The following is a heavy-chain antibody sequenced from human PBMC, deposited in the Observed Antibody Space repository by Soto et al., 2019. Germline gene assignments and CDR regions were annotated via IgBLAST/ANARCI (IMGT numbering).Heavy chain of an antibody. Sequence: QVQLVQSGAEVKKPGASVKVSCKSSGYTFSNYYMHWVRQAPGQGLEWMGMINRSGGTTSYAQKFQGRGAMTRDTSTSTVYMELSGLRSQDTGVYYCARTSGYGQFNWFDPWGQGTLVTVSS. V-gene: IGHV1-46*01. D-gene: IGHD5-12*01. CDR3: ARTSGYGQFNWFDP. J-gene: IGHJ5*02. CDR2: INRSGGTT. CDR1: GYTFSNYY.